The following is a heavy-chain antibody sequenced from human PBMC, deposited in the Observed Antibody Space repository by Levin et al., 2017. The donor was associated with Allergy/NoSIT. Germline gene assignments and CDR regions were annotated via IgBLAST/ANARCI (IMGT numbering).Heavy chain of an antibody. V-gene: IGHV3-23*01. CDR2: ISGSGGST. J-gene: IGHJ6*02. D-gene: IGHD3-10*01. Sequence: GGSLRLSCAASGFTFSSYAMSWVRQAPGKGLEWVSAISGSGGSTYYADSVKGRFTISRDNSKNTLYLQMNSLRAEDTAVYYCANPSGYYYYYYGMDVWGQGTTVTVSS. CDR1: GFTFSSYA. CDR3: ANPSGYYYYYYGMDV.